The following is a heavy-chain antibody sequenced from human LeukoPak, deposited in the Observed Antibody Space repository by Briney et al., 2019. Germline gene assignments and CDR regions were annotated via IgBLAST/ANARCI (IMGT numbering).Heavy chain of an antibody. Sequence: TGGFLRLSCAASGFTFNNYWMSWLRQAPGKGLEWVANINQDGSEKYSVDSVKGRFATSRDNTKNSLYLQMNSLRAEDTAVYYCAKQRYGGEDYWGQGTLVTVSS. J-gene: IGHJ4*02. V-gene: IGHV3-7*01. CDR2: INQDGSEK. CDR3: AKQRYGGEDY. D-gene: IGHD3-16*01. CDR1: GFTFNNYW.